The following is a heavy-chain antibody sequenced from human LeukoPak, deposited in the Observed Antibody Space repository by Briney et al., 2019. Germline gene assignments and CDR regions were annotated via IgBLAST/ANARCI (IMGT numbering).Heavy chain of an antibody. V-gene: IGHV1-18*01. CDR2: ISAYNGNT. Sequence: ASVKVSCKASGYTFTSYGISWVRQTPGQGREWMGCISAYNGNTNYAQKLEGRVTMTTDTSTSTAYMELRSLRSDDTAVYYCARDVIYYDILTGSHGYRYFDLWGRGTLVTVSS. D-gene: IGHD3-9*01. J-gene: IGHJ2*01. CDR3: ARDVIYYDILTGSHGYRYFDL. CDR1: GYTFTSYG.